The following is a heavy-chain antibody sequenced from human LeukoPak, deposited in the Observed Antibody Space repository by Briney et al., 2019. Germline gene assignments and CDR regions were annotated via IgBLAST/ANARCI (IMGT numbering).Heavy chain of an antibody. CDR1: GFTFSSYG. CDR2: IRYDGSNK. CDR3: ALSKAYYFDY. D-gene: IGHD2/OR15-2a*01. J-gene: IGHJ4*02. V-gene: IGHV3-30*02. Sequence: GGSLRLSCAASGFTFSSYGMHWVRQAPGKGLEWVAFIRYDGSNKYYADSVKGRFTISRDNSKNTLYLQMNSLRAEDTAVYYCALSKAYYFDYWGQGTLVTVSP.